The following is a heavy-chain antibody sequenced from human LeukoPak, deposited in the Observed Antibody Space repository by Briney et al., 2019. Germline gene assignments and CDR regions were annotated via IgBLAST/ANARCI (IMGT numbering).Heavy chain of an antibody. CDR2: INPSGGST. V-gene: IGHV1-46*01. CDR3: ARDTQYYYDSSGYSFLLGGYGMDV. CDR1: GYTFTSYY. Sequence: ASVKVSYKASGYTFTSYYMHWVRQAPGQGLEWMGIINPSGGSTTYAQKFQGRVTMTRDTSTSTVYMELSSLRSEDTAVYYCARDTQYYYDSSGYSFLLGGYGMDVWGQGTTVTVSS. D-gene: IGHD3-22*01. J-gene: IGHJ6*02.